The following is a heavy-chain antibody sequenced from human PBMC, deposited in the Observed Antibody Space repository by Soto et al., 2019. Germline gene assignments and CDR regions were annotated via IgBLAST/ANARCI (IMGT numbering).Heavy chain of an antibody. J-gene: IGHJ4*02. CDR1: GFTFDDYA. V-gene: IGHV3-9*01. D-gene: IGHD2-15*01. Sequence: EVQLVESGGGLVQPGRSLRLSCAASGFTFDDYAMHWVRKDPGKGLEWVSGIRWNSGRIGYADSVKGRCTISRDNAKNSLFLQMSSLRVEDTALYYCVKDSAGSCCTFYLDYWGQGALVTVSS. CDR3: VKDSAGSCCTFYLDY. CDR2: IRWNSGRI.